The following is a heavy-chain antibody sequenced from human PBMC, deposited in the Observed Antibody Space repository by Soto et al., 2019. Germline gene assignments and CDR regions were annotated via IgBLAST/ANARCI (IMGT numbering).Heavy chain of an antibody. V-gene: IGHV4-61*01. J-gene: IGHJ4*01. D-gene: IGHD5-12*01. CDR1: GGSVSRGSYY. CDR2: IYYSGST. CDR3: AREALKGMATPYLDY. Sequence: SETLSLTCTVSGGSVSRGSYYWSWIRQPPGKGLEWIGYIYYSGSTNYNPSLKSRVTISVYTSKNQFSLKLSSVTAADTAVYYCAREALKGMATPYLDYWGHGTLVTVSS.